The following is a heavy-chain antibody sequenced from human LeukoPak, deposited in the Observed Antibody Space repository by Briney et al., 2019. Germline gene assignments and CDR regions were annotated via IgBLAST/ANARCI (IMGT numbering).Heavy chain of an antibody. J-gene: IGHJ6*03. CDR1: GGSFSGYY. D-gene: IGHD3-9*01. Sequence: SETLSLTCAVYGGSFSGYYWSWIRQPPGKGLEWIGEINHSGSTNYNPSLKSRVTISVDTSKSQFSLKLSSVTAADTAVYYCARLRYFDWLSTYYYYYMDVWGKGTTVTISS. CDR3: ARLRYFDWLSTYYYYYMDV. CDR2: INHSGST. V-gene: IGHV4-34*01.